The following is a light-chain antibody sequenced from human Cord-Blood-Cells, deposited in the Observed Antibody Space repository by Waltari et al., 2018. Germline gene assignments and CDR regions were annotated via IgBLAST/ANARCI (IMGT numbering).Light chain of an antibody. Sequence: QSVLPQPPSASGPPGQRVTISCSGRSSNIGSNSVSWYQQLPGTAPKLLIYRNNQRPSGVPDRFSGSKSGTSASLAISGLRSEDEADYYCAAWDDSLSGWVFGGGTKLTVL. J-gene: IGLJ3*02. V-gene: IGLV1-47*01. CDR3: AAWDDSLSGWV. CDR2: RNN. CDR1: SSNIGSNS.